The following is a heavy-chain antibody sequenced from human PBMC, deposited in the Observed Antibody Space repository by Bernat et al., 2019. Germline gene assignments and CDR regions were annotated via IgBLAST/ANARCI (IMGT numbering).Heavy chain of an antibody. Sequence: EVQLVESGGGLVQPGGSLRLSCAASGFAFSDHGMNWVRQAPGNGLEWVSYISSRISTIYYTESVKGRFTISRDNAKNSLYLQMNSLRDGDTAVYYCARDVPNCSGAACSPNFFDYWGQGILVTVSS. J-gene: IGHJ4*02. CDR3: ARDVPNCSGAACSPNFFDY. CDR2: ISSRISTI. V-gene: IGHV3-48*02. D-gene: IGHD2-15*01. CDR1: GFAFSDHG.